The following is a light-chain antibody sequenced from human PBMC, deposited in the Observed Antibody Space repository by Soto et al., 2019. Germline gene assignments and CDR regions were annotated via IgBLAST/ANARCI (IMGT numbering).Light chain of an antibody. Sequence: QSVLTQPASVSGSPGHSITISCTGTGSDIGSYNYVSWYQHHPGKVPKFIIYDVTNRPSGVSDRFSGSKSGNTASLTISGLQAEDEADYYCNSYTSASTYVFVTGTKVTVL. CDR3: NSYTSASTYV. CDR2: DVT. V-gene: IGLV2-14*03. CDR1: GSDIGSYNY. J-gene: IGLJ1*01.